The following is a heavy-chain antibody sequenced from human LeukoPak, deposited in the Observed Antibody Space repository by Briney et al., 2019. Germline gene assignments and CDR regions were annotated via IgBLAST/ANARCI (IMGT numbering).Heavy chain of an antibody. V-gene: IGHV3-53*01. Sequence: GGSLRLSCAASGFTVSSNYMSWVRQAPGKGLEWVSVIYSGGSTYYADSVKGRFTISRDNSKNTLYLQMNSLRAEDTAVYYCAKAGHDILTLGAFDIWGQGTMVTVSS. CDR2: IYSGGST. J-gene: IGHJ3*02. CDR1: GFTVSSNY. D-gene: IGHD3-9*01. CDR3: AKAGHDILTLGAFDI.